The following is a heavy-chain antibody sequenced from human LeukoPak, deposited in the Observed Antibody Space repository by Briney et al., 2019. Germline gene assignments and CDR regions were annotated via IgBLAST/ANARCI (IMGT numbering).Heavy chain of an antibody. Sequence: GGSLRRSCAASGFNFSRYGMSWVRQAPGKGLEWVANIKQDGSEKNHVDSVKGRFTISRDNAKNSLYLQMNSLRAEDTAVYYCARGLLVAAGIDYWGQGALVTVSS. CDR3: ARGLLVAAGIDY. J-gene: IGHJ4*02. CDR2: IKQDGSEK. CDR1: GFNFSRYG. D-gene: IGHD6-13*01. V-gene: IGHV3-7*04.